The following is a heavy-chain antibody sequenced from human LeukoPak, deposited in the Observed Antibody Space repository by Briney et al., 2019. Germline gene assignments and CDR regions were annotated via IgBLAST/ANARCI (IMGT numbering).Heavy chain of an antibody. CDR2: IYPGDSDT. V-gene: IGHV5-51*01. D-gene: IGHD5-12*01. J-gene: IGHJ4*02. Sequence: GESLKISCKGSGYSFTSYWIGWVRQMPGKGLEWMGIIYPGDSDTRYSPSFQGQVTISADKSINTAYLQWSSLKASDTAMYYCASHSGYDGDTLYYFDYWGQGTLVTVSS. CDR1: GYSFTSYW. CDR3: ASHSGYDGDTLYYFDY.